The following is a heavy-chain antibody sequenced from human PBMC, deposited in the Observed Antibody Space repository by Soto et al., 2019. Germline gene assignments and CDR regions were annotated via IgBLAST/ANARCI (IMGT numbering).Heavy chain of an antibody. J-gene: IGHJ4*02. Sequence: QLQLQESGPGLVKPSETLSLTCTVSGGSISSSSYYWGWIRQPPGKGLEWIGSIYYSGSTYYNPSLKSRVTIPVDTSKNQFSLKLSSVTAADTAVYYCARLTLDHGLDYWGQGTLVTVSS. CDR1: GGSISSSSYY. CDR3: ARLTLDHGLDY. CDR2: IYYSGST. V-gene: IGHV4-39*01.